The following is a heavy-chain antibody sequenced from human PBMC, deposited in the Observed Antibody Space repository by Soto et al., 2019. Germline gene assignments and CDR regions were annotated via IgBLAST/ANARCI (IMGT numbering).Heavy chain of an antibody. V-gene: IGHV4-59*01. D-gene: IGHD3-10*01. Sequence: SETLSLTCTVSGSFISSYYWSWIRQPPGKGLEWIGYIYYSGSTNYNPSLKSRVTISVDTSKNQFSLKLSSVTAADTAVYYCARELWFGELTTNYYGMDVWGQGTTVTVSS. CDR2: IYYSGST. J-gene: IGHJ6*02. CDR1: GSFISSYY. CDR3: ARELWFGELTTNYYGMDV.